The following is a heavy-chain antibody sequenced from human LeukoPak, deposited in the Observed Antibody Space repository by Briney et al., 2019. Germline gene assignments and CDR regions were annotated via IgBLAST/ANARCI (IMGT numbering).Heavy chain of an antibody. Sequence: AGGSLRLSCAASGFTFSNAWMSWVRQAPGKGLEWVGRIKSKTDGGTTDYAAPVKGRFTISRDDSKNTLYLQMNSLKTEDTAVYYCTTYPMVYAMNYWGQGTLVTVSS. J-gene: IGHJ4*02. CDR2: IKSKTDGGTT. CDR1: GFTFSNAW. V-gene: IGHV3-15*01. D-gene: IGHD2-8*01. CDR3: TTYPMVYAMNY.